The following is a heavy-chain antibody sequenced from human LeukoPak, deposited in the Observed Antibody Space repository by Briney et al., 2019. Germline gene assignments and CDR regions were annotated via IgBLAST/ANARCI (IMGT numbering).Heavy chain of an antibody. Sequence: SETLSLTWTVSGGSISSYYWSWIRQPPGKGLEWIGYIYTSGSTNYNPSLKSRVTISVDTSKNQFSLKLSSVTAADTAVYYCARVEHYYDSSGYYRYEDRYFDYWGQGTLVTVSS. D-gene: IGHD3-22*01. J-gene: IGHJ4*02. CDR2: IYTSGST. CDR3: ARVEHYYDSSGYYRYEDRYFDY. V-gene: IGHV4-4*09. CDR1: GGSISSYY.